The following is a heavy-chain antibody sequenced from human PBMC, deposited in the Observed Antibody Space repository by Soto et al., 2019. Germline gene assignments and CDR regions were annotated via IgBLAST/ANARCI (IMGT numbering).Heavy chain of an antibody. CDR2: IYYSGST. CDR3: ARTRYYDFWSDLNWFGP. Sequence: SETLSLTCTVSGGSISSSSYYWVWIRQPPGKGLEWIGSIYYSGSTYYNPSLKSRVTISVDTSKNQFSLKLSSVTAADTAVYYCARTRYYDFWSDLNWFGPWGQGTLVTVSS. V-gene: IGHV4-39*01. D-gene: IGHD3-3*01. J-gene: IGHJ5*02. CDR1: GGSISSSSYY.